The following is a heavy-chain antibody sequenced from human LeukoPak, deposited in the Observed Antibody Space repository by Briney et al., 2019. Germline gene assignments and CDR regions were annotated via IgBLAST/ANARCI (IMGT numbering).Heavy chain of an antibody. D-gene: IGHD3-10*01. CDR3: ARAPITMVRGVIIVLAY. CDR1: GYTFTSYY. CDR2: INPSGGST. Sequence: GASVKVSCKASGYTFTSYYMHWVRQAPGQGLEWMGIINPSGGSTSYAQKFQGRVTMTRDTSISTAYMELSRLRSDDTAVYYCARAPITMVRGVIIVLAYWGQGTLVTVSS. J-gene: IGHJ4*02. V-gene: IGHV1-46*01.